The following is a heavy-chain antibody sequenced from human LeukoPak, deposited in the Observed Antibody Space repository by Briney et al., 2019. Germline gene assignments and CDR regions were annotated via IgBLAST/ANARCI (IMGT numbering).Heavy chain of an antibody. CDR1: GGSISSYY. V-gene: IGHV4-34*01. D-gene: IGHD2-2*02. CDR2: INHSGST. Sequence: SETLSLTCTVSGGSISSYYWSWVRQPPGKGLEWIGEINHSGSTNYNPSPKSRVTISVDTSKNQFSLKLSSVTAADTAVYYCARRSKGYCSSTSCYTIPPWFDPWGQGTLVTVSS. CDR3: ARRSKGYCSSTSCYTIPPWFDP. J-gene: IGHJ5*02.